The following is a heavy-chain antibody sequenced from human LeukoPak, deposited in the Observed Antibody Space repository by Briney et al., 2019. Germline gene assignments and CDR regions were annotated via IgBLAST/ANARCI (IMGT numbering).Heavy chain of an antibody. D-gene: IGHD2-2*01. V-gene: IGHV1-18*01. CDR1: GYTFTTYS. CDR3: ATATQPRGYFLH. CDR2: ISVNNGGT. J-gene: IGHJ1*01. Sequence: ASVKVSCRASGYTFTTYSLAWVRQAPGQSLEWMGWISVNNGGTNYAQSFQDRVTLTRDTSTNTAYLELRSLRSDDAAIIYCATATQPRGYFLHWGQGTLVTVSS.